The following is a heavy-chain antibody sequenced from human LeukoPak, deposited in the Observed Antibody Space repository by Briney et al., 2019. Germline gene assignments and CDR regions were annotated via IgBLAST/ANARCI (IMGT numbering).Heavy chain of an antibody. CDR1: GFTFRSYG. V-gene: IGHV3-23*01. D-gene: IGHD1-26*01. CDR2: ISGSDANT. CDR3: AKLRVGAIDY. Sequence: GGSLRLSCAASGFTFRSYGMSWVRQAPGKGLEWVSHISGSDANTDYADSVKGRFIISRDNSKNTLYLQMNSLRAEDTAVYYCAKLRVGAIDYWGQGTLVTVSS. J-gene: IGHJ4*02.